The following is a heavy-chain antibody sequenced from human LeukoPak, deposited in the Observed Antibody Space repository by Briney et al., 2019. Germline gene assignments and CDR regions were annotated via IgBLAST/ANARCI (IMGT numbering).Heavy chain of an antibody. V-gene: IGHV3-48*01. CDR3: ARDKAGDYYDSSGYSFDY. J-gene: IGHJ4*02. Sequence: GGSLGLSCAASGFTFSSYSMNWVRQAPGKGLEWVSYIDSSSGTIYYADSVKGRFTISRDSAKNSLYLQMNSLRSEDTAVYYCARDKAGDYYDSSGYSFDYWGQGTLVTVSS. CDR2: IDSSSGTI. CDR1: GFTFSSYS. D-gene: IGHD3-22*01.